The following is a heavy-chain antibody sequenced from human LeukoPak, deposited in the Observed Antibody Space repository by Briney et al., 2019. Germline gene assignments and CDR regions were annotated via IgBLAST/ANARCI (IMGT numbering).Heavy chain of an antibody. J-gene: IGHJ3*02. CDR3: ARGGGRIPGAFDI. CDR1: GGSISSGSYY. Sequence: SETLSLTCTVSGGSISSGSYYWSWIRQPAGKGLEWIGRIYTSGSTNYNPSLRSRVTISVDTSKNQFSLKLSSVTAADTAVYYCARGGGRIPGAFDIWGQGTMVTVSS. D-gene: IGHD3-10*01. CDR2: IYTSGST. V-gene: IGHV4-61*02.